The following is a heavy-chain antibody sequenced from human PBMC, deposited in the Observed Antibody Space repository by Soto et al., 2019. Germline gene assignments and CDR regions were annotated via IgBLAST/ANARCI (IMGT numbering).Heavy chain of an antibody. D-gene: IGHD6-19*01. V-gene: IGHV4-59*01. J-gene: IGHJ4*02. Sequence: SETLSLTCTVSGGSISSYYWSWIRQPPGKGLEWIGYIYYSGSTNYNPSLKSRATISVDTSKNQFSLKLSSVTAADTAVYYCARASSPGYSSGWETFYFDYWGQGTLVTVSS. CDR2: IYYSGST. CDR1: GGSISSYY. CDR3: ARASSPGYSSGWETFYFDY.